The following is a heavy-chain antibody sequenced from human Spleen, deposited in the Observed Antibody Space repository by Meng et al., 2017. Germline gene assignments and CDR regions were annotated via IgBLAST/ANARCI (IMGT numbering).Heavy chain of an antibody. CDR3: ARDLRRPDTTVTTG. CDR2: ISTSSSYI. Sequence: EVQLLDSGGGLVKPGGSLRLSCAASGFTFSSYSMNWVRQAPGKGLEWVSSISTSSSYIYYADSVKGRFTISRDNAKNSLSLQMNSLRAEDTAVYYCARDLRRPDTTVTTGWGQGTLVTVSS. J-gene: IGHJ4*02. D-gene: IGHD4-17*01. V-gene: IGHV3-21*01. CDR1: GFTFSSYS.